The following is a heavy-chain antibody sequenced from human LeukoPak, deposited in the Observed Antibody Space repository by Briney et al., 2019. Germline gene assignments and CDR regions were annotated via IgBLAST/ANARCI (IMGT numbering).Heavy chain of an antibody. CDR1: GGSFSGYY. D-gene: IGHD3-3*01. CDR3: ARGFVVYDFWSGYSNGRYFDY. Sequence: SETLSLTCAVYGGSFSGYYWSWIRQPPGKGLEWIGEINHSGSTNYNPSLKSRVTISVDTSKNQLSLKLSSVTAADTAVYYCARGFVVYDFWSGYSNGRYFDYWGQGTLVTVSS. CDR2: INHSGST. V-gene: IGHV4-34*01. J-gene: IGHJ4*02.